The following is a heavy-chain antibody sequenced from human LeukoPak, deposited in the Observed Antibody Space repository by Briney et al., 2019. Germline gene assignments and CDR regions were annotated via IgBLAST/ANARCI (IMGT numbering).Heavy chain of an antibody. CDR1: GFTFSGYS. CDR3: AKERTGGWPFDY. D-gene: IGHD6-19*01. V-gene: IGHV3-48*01. CDR2: ISASSSSI. Sequence: GGSLRLSCAASGFTFSGYSMNWVRQAVGKGLEWVSYISASSSSIYYAHSVKGRLTISRDNSKNTLDLQMNSLRADDTAVYYCAKERTGGWPFDYWGQGTLVTVSS. J-gene: IGHJ4*02.